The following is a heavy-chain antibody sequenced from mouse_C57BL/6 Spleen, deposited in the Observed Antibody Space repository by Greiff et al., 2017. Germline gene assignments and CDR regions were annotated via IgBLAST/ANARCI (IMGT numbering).Heavy chain of an antibody. CDR2: IHPNSGST. D-gene: IGHD3-2*02. CDR3: AKDSSDYFDY. V-gene: IGHV1-64*01. CDR1: GYTFTSYR. Sequence: QVQLQQSGAELVKPGASVKLSCKASGYTFTSYRMHWVKQRPGQGLEWIGMIHPNSGSTNYNEKFKGKATLTVDKSSSTAYMQLSSLTYEDSSVYYCAKDSSDYFDYWGQGTTRTVSS. J-gene: IGHJ2*01.